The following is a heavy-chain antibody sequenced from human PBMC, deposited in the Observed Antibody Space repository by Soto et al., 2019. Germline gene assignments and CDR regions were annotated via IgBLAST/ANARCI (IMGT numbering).Heavy chain of an antibody. V-gene: IGHV1-46*03. CDR1: GYTFTSYY. D-gene: IGHD1-20*01. Sequence: ASVKVSCKASGYTFTSYYMHWVRQAPGQGLEWMGIINPSGGSTSYAQKFQGRVTMTRDTSTSTVYMELSSLRSEDTDVYYCARDPSNWNDGMDVWGQGTPVTVSS. CDR3: ARDPSNWNDGMDV. J-gene: IGHJ6*02. CDR2: INPSGGST.